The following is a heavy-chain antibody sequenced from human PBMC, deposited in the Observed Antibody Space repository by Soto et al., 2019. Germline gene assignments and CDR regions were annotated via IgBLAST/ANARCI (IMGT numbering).Heavy chain of an antibody. D-gene: IGHD5-18*01. CDR1: GLTLRSYA. J-gene: IGHJ4*02. V-gene: IGHV3-30*04. CDR2: ISYDGRNR. CDR3: ARALPPRGYSYGYFDY. Sequence: GGSLGVFCAACGLTLRSYAMHLVRQDPVEGLECVSVISYDGRNRYYAVSVTGQFTISRDNSKNTLYLQMNSLRAEDTTVYYCARALPPRGYSYGYFDYWGQGTLVTVSS.